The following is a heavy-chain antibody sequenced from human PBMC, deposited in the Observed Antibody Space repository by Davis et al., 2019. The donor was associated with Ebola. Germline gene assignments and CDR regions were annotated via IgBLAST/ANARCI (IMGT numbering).Heavy chain of an antibody. D-gene: IGHD1-1*01. V-gene: IGHV4-38-2*02. CDR2: IYHSGST. J-gene: IGHJ4*02. CDR3: ARRVTGNDFDN. CDR1: GYSISSGYY. Sequence: MPGGSLRLSCSVTGYSISSGYYWGWIRQPPGKGLEWLGSIYHSGSTHYNPSLNSRVTISIDTSKNQFSLNLKSVTAADTAVYYCARRVTGNDFDNWGQGTLVTVSS.